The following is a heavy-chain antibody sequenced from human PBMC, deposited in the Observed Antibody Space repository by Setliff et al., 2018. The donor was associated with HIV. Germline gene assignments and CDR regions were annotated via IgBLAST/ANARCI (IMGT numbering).Heavy chain of an antibody. CDR1: GYSISSGYY. CDR2: VSPSGST. J-gene: IGHJ4*02. CDR3: ARSHHNDLLGGYPYFAS. D-gene: IGHD3-3*01. Sequence: LSLTCAVSGYSISSGYYWGWIRQPPGEGLEWIGSVSPSGSTYSNPSLRRRLTISVDTSKEQFSLSLTSVTAADTAVYYCARSHHNDLLGGYPYFASWGQGILVTVSS. V-gene: IGHV4-38-2*01.